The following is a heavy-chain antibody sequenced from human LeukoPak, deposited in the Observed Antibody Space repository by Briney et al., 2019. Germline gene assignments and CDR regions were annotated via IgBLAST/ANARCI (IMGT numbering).Heavy chain of an antibody. CDR2: ISGSGSTI. J-gene: IGHJ4*02. D-gene: IGHD3-3*01. V-gene: IGHV3-11*04. CDR1: GFTFSDYY. Sequence: GGSLRLSCAASGFTFSDYYMSWIRQAPGKGLEWVSYISGSGSTIYYADSVKGRFTISRDNAKNSLYLQMNSLRAEDTAVYYCAAITIFGRQLDYWGQGTLVTVSS. CDR3: AAITIFGRQLDY.